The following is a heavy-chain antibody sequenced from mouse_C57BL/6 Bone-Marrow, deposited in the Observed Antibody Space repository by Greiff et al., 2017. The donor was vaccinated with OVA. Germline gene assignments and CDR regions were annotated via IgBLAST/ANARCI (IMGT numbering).Heavy chain of an antibody. D-gene: IGHD1-1*01. V-gene: IGHV1-54*01. J-gene: IGHJ2*01. Sequence: VQLQQSGAELVRPGTSVKVSCKASGYAFTNYLIEWVKQRPGQGLEWIGVINPGSGGTNYNEKFKGKAILTADKSSSTAYMQLSSLTSEDSAVYFCARESGYGSSLYFDYWGQGTTLTVSS. CDR3: ARESGYGSSLYFDY. CDR1: GYAFTNYL. CDR2: INPGSGGT.